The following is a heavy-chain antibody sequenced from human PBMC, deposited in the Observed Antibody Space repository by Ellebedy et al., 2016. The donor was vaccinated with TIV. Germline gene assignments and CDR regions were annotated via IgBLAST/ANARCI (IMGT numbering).Heavy chain of an antibody. D-gene: IGHD3-22*01. CDR2: ISGSGGST. CDR3: AKDRAPSGITMIVVVNDY. V-gene: IGHV3-23*01. J-gene: IGHJ4*02. CDR1: GFTFSDYY. Sequence: GESLKISXAASGFTFSDYYMSWVRQAPGKGLEWVSAISGSGGSTYYADSVKGRFTISRDNSKNTLYLQMNSLRAEDTAVYYCAKDRAPSGITMIVVVNDYWGQGTLVTVSS.